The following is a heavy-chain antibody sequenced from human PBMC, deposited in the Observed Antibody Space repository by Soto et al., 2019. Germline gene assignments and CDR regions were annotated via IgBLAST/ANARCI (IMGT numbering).Heavy chain of an antibody. CDR2: IIPIFGTA. CDR3: ASHTRITGTSFYYYYNGMEV. CDR1: GGTFSSYA. Sequence: SVKVSCKASGGTFSSYAISWVRQTPGQGLEWMGGIIPIFGTANYAQKFQGRVTITADESTSTAYMELSSLISDVTAVYYCASHTRITGTSFYYYYNGMEVWGQRTTVTVSS. V-gene: IGHV1-69*13. D-gene: IGHD1-7*01. J-gene: IGHJ6*02.